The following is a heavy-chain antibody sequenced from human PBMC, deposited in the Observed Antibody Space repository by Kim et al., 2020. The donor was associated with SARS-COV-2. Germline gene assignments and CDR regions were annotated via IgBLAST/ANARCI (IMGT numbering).Heavy chain of an antibody. CDR3: ARLGSRSGIAARPRRLGAFDI. J-gene: IGHJ3*02. CDR2: IDPSDSYT. Sequence: GESLKISCKGSGYSFTSYWISWVRQMPGKGLEWMGRIDPSDSYTNYSPSFQGHVTISADKSISTAYLQWSSLKASDTAMYYCARLGSRSGIAARPRRLGAFDIWGQGTMVTVSS. D-gene: IGHD6-6*01. CDR1: GYSFTSYW. V-gene: IGHV5-10-1*01.